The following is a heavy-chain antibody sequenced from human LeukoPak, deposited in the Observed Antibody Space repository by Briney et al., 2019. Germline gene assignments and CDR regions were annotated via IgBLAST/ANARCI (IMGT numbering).Heavy chain of an antibody. CDR1: GFTFSSYS. D-gene: IGHD6-13*01. J-gene: IGHJ4*02. V-gene: IGHV3-21*01. Sequence: GGSLRLSCAASGFTFSSYSMNWVRQAPGKGLEWVSSISSSSSYIYYADSVKGRFTISRDNAKNSLYLQMNSLRAEDTAVYYCARGYSSSWYDLYYFDYWGQGTLVTVSS. CDR2: ISSSSSYI. CDR3: ARGYSSSWYDLYYFDY.